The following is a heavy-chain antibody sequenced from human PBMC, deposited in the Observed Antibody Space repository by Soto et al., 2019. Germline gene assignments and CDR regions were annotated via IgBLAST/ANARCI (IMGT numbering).Heavy chain of an antibody. CDR2: ISYDGSNK. J-gene: IGHJ4*02. CDR3: ARDVQESGSYSFDY. Sequence: ESGGGVVQPGRSLRLSCAASGFTFSSYAMHWVRQAPGKGLEWVAVISYDGSNKYYADSVKGRFTISRDNSKNTLYLQMNSLRAEDTAVYYCARDVQESGSYSFDYWGQGTLVTVSS. D-gene: IGHD1-26*01. CDR1: GFTFSSYA. V-gene: IGHV3-30-3*01.